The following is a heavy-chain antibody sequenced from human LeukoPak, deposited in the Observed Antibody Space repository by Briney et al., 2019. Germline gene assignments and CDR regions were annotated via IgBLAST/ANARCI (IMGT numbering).Heavy chain of an antibody. D-gene: IGHD3-9*01. V-gene: IGHV4-59*01. CDR3: TRDSYDILTGYYTGQNS. Sequence: PSETLSLTCTVSGGSISSSYWSWIRQPPGKGLEWIGYVYYSGSTNSNPSLKSRVTISVDTSKNQFSLKLSSVTAADTAVYYCTRDSYDILTGYYTGQNSWGQGTLVTVSS. CDR1: GGSISSSY. J-gene: IGHJ4*02. CDR2: VYYSGST.